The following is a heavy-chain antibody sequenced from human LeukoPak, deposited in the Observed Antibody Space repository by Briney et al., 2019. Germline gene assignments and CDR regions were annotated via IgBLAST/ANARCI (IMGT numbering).Heavy chain of an antibody. CDR3: ARGPNLAVAGHYYYYYGMDV. CDR1: GYTFTGYY. V-gene: IGHV1-2*04. J-gene: IGHJ6*04. Sequence: ASVKVSCKASGYTFTGYYMHWVGQAPGQGLEWMGWINPNSGGTNYAQKFQGWVTMTRDTSISTAYMELSRLRSDDTAVYYCARGPNLAVAGHYYYYYGMDVWGKGTTVTVSS. D-gene: IGHD6-19*01. CDR2: INPNSGGT.